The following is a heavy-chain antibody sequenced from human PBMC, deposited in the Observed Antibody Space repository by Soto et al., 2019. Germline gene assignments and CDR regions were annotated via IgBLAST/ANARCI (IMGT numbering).Heavy chain of an antibody. J-gene: IGHJ4*02. CDR2: TYYRSKWYN. V-gene: IGHV6-1*01. D-gene: IGHD6-13*01. Sequence: PSQTLSLTCAISGDSVSSNSAAWNWIRQSPSRGLEWLGRTYYRSKWYNDYAVSVKSRITINPDTSKNQFSLQLNSVTPEDTAVYYCARDVGRRGTIRIAAAGAFDYWGQGTLVTVSS. CDR1: GDSVSSNSAA. CDR3: ARDVGRRGTIRIAAAGAFDY.